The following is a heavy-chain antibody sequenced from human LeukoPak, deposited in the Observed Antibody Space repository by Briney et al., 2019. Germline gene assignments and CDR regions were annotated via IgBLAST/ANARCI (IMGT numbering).Heavy chain of an antibody. CDR2: ISGSGGST. CDR1: GFTFSSYA. J-gene: IGHJ6*02. Sequence: GGSLRLSCAASGFTFSSYAMSWVRQAPGKGLEWVSAISGSGGSTYYADSVKGRFTISRDNSKNTLYLQMNSLRAEDTAVYYCAKGRSGSYGYYNMDVWGQGTTVTVSS. CDR3: AKGRSGSYGYYNMDV. D-gene: IGHD1-26*01. V-gene: IGHV3-23*01.